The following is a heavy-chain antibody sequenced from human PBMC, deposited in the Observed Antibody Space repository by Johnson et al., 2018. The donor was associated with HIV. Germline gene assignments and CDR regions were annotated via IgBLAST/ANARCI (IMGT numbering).Heavy chain of an antibody. Sequence: QVQLVESGGGLVKPGGSLRLSCAASGFTFSNAWMSWIRQAPGKGLEWVSYISSSGSTIYYADSVKGRFTISRDNSKNTLYLQMNSLRVEDTAVYYCASTIFGVAWHAFDIWGQGTMVIVSS. V-gene: IGHV3-11*04. CDR1: GFTFSNAW. CDR3: ASTIFGVAWHAFDI. CDR2: ISSSGSTI. J-gene: IGHJ3*02. D-gene: IGHD3-3*01.